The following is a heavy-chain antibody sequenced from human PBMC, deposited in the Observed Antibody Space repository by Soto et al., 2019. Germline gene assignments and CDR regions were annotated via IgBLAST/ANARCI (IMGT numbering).Heavy chain of an antibody. D-gene: IGHD3-3*01. J-gene: IGHJ3*02. V-gene: IGHV3-23*01. CDR3: AKAMPSPYYDFWSGPRDAFDI. CDR2: ISGSGGST. Sequence: GGSLRLSCAASGFTFSSYAMSWVRQAPGKGLEWVSAISGSGGSTYYADSVKGRFTISRDNSKNTLYLQMNSLRAEDTAVYYCAKAMPSPYYDFWSGPRDAFDIWGQGTMVTV. CDR1: GFTFSSYA.